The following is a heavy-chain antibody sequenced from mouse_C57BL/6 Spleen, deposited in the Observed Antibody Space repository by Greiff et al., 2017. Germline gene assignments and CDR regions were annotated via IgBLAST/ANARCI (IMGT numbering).Heavy chain of an antibody. Sequence: QVQLQQPGAELVKPGASVKLSCKASGYTFTSYWMHWVKQRPGQGLEWIGMIHPNSGSTNYNEKFKSKATLTVAKSSSTAYMQLSSLTSEDSAVYYCAREYSNSHFDYWGQGTTLTVSS. D-gene: IGHD2-5*01. CDR1: GYTFTSYW. CDR2: IHPNSGST. V-gene: IGHV1-64*01. CDR3: AREYSNSHFDY. J-gene: IGHJ2*01.